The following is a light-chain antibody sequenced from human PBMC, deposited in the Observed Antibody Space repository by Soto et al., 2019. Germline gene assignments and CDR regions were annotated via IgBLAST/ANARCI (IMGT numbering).Light chain of an antibody. CDR1: QSVNNNY. CDR2: GAS. CDR3: LQYGSSPYT. J-gene: IGKJ2*01. V-gene: IGKV3-20*01. Sequence: EIVLTQSPGTLSLSPGERATLSCRASQSVNNNYLAWHQQKPGQAPRLLIYGASSRATGLPDRFSGSGSGTDFTLTISRLEPEDFAVYYCLQYGSSPYTFGQGTKLEIK.